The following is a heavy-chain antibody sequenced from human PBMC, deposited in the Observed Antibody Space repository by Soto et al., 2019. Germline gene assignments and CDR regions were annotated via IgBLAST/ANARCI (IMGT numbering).Heavy chain of an antibody. CDR1: GFSLCTRGGD. D-gene: IGHD2-2*02. V-gene: IGHV2-5*02. CDR2: IYWADDK. CDR3: AHGFYTYTGYLDC. Sequence: QMTLKDSGPTLVTPTQTLTLTCTCSGFSLCTRGGDVGWMRQPTGKCLEWLAHIYWADDKRYSASLKTRLTIATDTSRSHVALTMTTMDPMDTATYYCAHGFYTYTGYLDCWGQGTLVTVSS. J-gene: IGHJ4*02.